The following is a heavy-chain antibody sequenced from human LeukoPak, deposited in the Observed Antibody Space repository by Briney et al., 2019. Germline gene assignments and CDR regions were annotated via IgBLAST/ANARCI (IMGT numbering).Heavy chain of an antibody. V-gene: IGHV5-51*01. Sequence: PGESLKISFKGSGYRFTSYWIGWVRPMPGKGLEWMGIIYPGDSDTRYSPSFQGPVTISADKSINTAYLQWSSLKASDTAMYYCARSPRDYSNHYYYYMDVWGKGTTVTVSS. CDR1: GYRFTSYW. CDR3: ARSPRDYSNHYYYYMDV. CDR2: IYPGDSDT. J-gene: IGHJ6*03. D-gene: IGHD4-11*01.